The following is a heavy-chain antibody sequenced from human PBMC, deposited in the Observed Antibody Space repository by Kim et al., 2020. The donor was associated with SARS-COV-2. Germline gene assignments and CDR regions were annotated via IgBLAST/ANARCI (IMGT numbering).Heavy chain of an antibody. CDR2: IYPGDSDT. D-gene: IGHD2-15*01. CDR3: ARLAFGGNPHLDAFDI. V-gene: IGHV5-51*01. CDR1: GYSFTSYW. J-gene: IGHJ3*02. Sequence: GESLKISCKGSGYSFTSYWIGWVRQMPGKGLEWMGIIYPGDSDTRYSPSFQGQVTISADKSISTAYLQWSSLKASDTAMYYCARLAFGGNPHLDAFDIWGQGTMVTVSS.